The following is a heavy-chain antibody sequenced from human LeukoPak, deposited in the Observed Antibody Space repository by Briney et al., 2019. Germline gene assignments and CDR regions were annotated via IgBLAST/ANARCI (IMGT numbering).Heavy chain of an antibody. CDR1: GFTFSSYA. J-gene: IGHJ4*02. D-gene: IGHD5-18*01. Sequence: GASLRLSCAASGFTFSSYAMSWVRQAPGKGLEWVSAISGSGGSTYYADSVKGRFTISRDNSKNTLYLQMNSLRAEDTAVYYCAIRRRYSHGEFDYWGQGTLVTVSS. V-gene: IGHV3-23*01. CDR2: ISGSGGST. CDR3: AIRRRYSHGEFDY.